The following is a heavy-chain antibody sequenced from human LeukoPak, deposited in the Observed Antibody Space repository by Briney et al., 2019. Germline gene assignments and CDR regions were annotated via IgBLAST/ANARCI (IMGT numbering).Heavy chain of an antibody. CDR1: GFTFNNYA. J-gene: IGHJ2*01. Sequence: GGSLRLSCAASGFTFNNYAMIWVRQAPAKGLEWVSVISGSGNSTYYADSVKDRFTISRDNSKNTLYLQMNSLRGEDTAVYHCVKDNSNWYWYFDLWGRGTLVTVSS. D-gene: IGHD1-1*01. CDR2: ISGSGNST. V-gene: IGHV3-23*01. CDR3: VKDNSNWYWYFDL.